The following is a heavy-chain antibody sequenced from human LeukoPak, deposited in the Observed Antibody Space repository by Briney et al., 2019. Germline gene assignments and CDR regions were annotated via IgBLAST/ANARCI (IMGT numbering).Heavy chain of an antibody. J-gene: IGHJ3*02. CDR1: GGSISSSSYY. D-gene: IGHD3-10*01. CDR2: IYTSGST. CDR3: ARGKTYYYGSGTGLAFDI. V-gene: IGHV4-61*02. Sequence: PSETLSLTCTVSGGSISSSSYYWGWIRQPAGKGLEWIGRIYTSGSTNYNPSLKSRVTMSVDTSKNQFSLKLSSVTAADTAVYYCARGKTYYYGSGTGLAFDIWGQGTMVTVSS.